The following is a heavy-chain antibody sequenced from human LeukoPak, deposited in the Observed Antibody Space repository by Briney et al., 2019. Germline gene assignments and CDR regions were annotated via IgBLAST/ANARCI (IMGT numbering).Heavy chain of an antibody. CDR2: INHSGST. Sequence: SETLSLTCAVYGGSFSGYYWSWIRQPPGKGLEWIGEINHSGSTNYNPSLKSRVTISVDTSKNQFSLKLSSVTAADTAVYYCARVGYYYGSGSYWFFDYWGQGTLVTVSS. D-gene: IGHD3-10*01. CDR3: ARVGYYYGSGSYWFFDY. V-gene: IGHV4-34*01. CDR1: GGSFSGYY. J-gene: IGHJ4*02.